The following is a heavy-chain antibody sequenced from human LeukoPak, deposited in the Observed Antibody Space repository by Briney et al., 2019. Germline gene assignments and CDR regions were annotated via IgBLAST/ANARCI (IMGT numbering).Heavy chain of an antibody. CDR2: ISAYNGNT. J-gene: IGHJ4*02. V-gene: IGHV1-18*04. CDR1: GYTFTSYY. Sequence: ASVKVSCKASGYTFTSYYMHWVRQAPGQGLEWMGWISAYNGNTNYAQKLQGRVTMTTDTSTSTAYMELRSLRSDDTAVYYCARDLEAYRGGGVHFDYWGQGTLVTVSS. CDR3: ARDLEAYRGGGVHFDY. D-gene: IGHD3-16*01.